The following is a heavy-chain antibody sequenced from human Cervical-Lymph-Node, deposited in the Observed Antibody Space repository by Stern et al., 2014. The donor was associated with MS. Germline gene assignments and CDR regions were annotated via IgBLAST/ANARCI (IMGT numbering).Heavy chain of an antibody. Sequence: QDQLVQSGAEVKKPGSSVNVSCKASGGTFTSFSINWVRQVPGQSIEWMGGVIPIFDTPNLAQKFQGRVTITAASSTSKVYMALNILRSDDTAVYYCVLPSKVTTPAFDVWGRGTMVTVSS. CDR1: GGTFTSFS. D-gene: IGHD4-17*01. CDR3: VLPSKVTTPAFDV. CDR2: VIPIFDTP. V-gene: IGHV1-69*14. J-gene: IGHJ3*01.